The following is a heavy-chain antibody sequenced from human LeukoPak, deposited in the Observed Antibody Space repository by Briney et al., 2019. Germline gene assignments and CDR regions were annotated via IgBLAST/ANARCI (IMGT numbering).Heavy chain of an antibody. Sequence: GASVKVSCKASGYSFIANYIHWVRQAPGQGLEWMGWINPNSGGTNHAQKFQGRVTMTRDTSITTAYMDLSGLRSDDTAVYYCSRGRDYYGNSGVDYWGQGTLVTVSS. V-gene: IGHV1-2*02. CDR3: SRGRDYYGNSGVDY. D-gene: IGHD3-22*01. CDR2: INPNSGGT. CDR1: GYSFIANY. J-gene: IGHJ4*02.